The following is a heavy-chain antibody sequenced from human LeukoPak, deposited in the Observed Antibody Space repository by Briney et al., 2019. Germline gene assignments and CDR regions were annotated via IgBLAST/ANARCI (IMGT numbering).Heavy chain of an antibody. V-gene: IGHV1-2*02. D-gene: IGHD3-9*01. Sequence: ASVKVSCKASGYTFTGYYMHWVRQAPGQRLEWMGWINPNSGGTNYAQKFQGRVTMTWDTSISTAYMELSSLRSEDTAVYYCARGVVLRYFDWLLSNPYYYYYYMDVWGKGTTVTVSS. J-gene: IGHJ6*03. CDR3: ARGVVLRYFDWLLSNPYYYYYYMDV. CDR1: GYTFTGYY. CDR2: INPNSGGT.